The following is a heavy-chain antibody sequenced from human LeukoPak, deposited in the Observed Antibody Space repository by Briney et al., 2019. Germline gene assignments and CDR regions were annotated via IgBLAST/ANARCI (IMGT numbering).Heavy chain of an antibody. CDR3: ARGVATIKFSHNPYYFDY. Sequence: SVKVSCKASGGTFSSYAISWVRQAPGQGLEWMGGIIPIFGTANYAQKFQGRVAITADESTSTAYMELSSLRSEDAAVYYCARGVATIKFSHNPYYFDYWGQGTLVTVSS. J-gene: IGHJ4*02. V-gene: IGHV1-69*13. CDR1: GGTFSSYA. CDR2: IIPIFGTA. D-gene: IGHD5-12*01.